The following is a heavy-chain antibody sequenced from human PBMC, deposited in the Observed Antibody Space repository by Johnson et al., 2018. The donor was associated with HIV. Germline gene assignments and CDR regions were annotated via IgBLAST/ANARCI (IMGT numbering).Heavy chain of an antibody. D-gene: IGHD1-26*01. J-gene: IGHJ3*02. Sequence: VQLVESGGAVVQPGRSLRLSCAASGFTFRNYGMHWVRQAPGKGLEWVANINQDESEKYYVDSVKGRFTISRDNAKNSLYLQMNSLRAEDTAVYYCARDSGGKYYIMDAFDIWGQGTMVTVSS. V-gene: IGHV3-7*01. CDR3: ARDSGGKYYIMDAFDI. CDR1: GFTFRNYG. CDR2: INQDESEK.